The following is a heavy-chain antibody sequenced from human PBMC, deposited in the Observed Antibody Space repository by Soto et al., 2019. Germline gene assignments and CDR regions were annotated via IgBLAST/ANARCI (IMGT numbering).Heavy chain of an antibody. CDR1: GYNFAGYW. D-gene: IGHD3-3*01. CDR2: IYPSDSDT. V-gene: IGHV5-51*01. J-gene: IGHJ4*02. CDR3: ARGGVSTRTFDY. Sequence: GESLKISCKGSGYNFAGYWIAWVRQMPGKGLELMGLIYPSDSDTRYRPSFQGQVTISADKSISSAYLQWSSLRASDTAMYYCARGGVSTRTFDYWGQGTPVTVSS.